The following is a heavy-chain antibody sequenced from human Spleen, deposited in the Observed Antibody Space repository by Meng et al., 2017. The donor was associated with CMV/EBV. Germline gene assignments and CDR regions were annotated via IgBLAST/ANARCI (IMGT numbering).Heavy chain of an antibody. V-gene: IGHV3-49*04. CDR3: VRNSGFDS. J-gene: IGHJ4*02. Sequence: GESLKISCTASGFTFGDHAMSWVRQAPGKGLEWVGFSRSKAYGGTTEYAASVKGRFTISRDDSKSIAYLQMNSLKTEDTAVYYCVRNSGFDSWGQGTLVTVSS. D-gene: IGHD4-23*01. CDR1: GFTFGDHA. CDR2: SRSKAYGGTT.